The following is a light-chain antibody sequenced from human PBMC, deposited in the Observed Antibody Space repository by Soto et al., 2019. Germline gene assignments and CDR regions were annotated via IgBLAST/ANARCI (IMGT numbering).Light chain of an antibody. Sequence: DIQMTQSPSSLSASVGDRVTITCRASQGFSNYLAWYQQQPGKVPKLLIYVASTLQSGVPSRFSGSGSGTDFTHTISSLQPEDVATYYCQKYNSAPWTFGQGTKVEIK. J-gene: IGKJ1*01. CDR2: VAS. CDR1: QGFSNY. V-gene: IGKV1-27*01. CDR3: QKYNSAPWT.